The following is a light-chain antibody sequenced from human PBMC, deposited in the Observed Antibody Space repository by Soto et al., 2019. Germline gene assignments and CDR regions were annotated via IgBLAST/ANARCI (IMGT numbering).Light chain of an antibody. Sequence: EIVLTQSPGTLSLSPGERATLSCRASQSVSNNYLAWYQQKPGQAPRLLIYGAVSRATGIPDRFSGGWSGTDFTLTISRLEPEDFAVYYCQQYGSSPLTFGGGTKVEIK. J-gene: IGKJ4*01. CDR2: GAV. CDR3: QQYGSSPLT. V-gene: IGKV3-20*01. CDR1: QSVSNNY.